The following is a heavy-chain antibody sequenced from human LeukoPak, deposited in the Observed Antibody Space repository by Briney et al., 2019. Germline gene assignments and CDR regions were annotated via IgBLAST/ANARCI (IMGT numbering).Heavy chain of an antibody. CDR1: GFTFSSYA. CDR3: AKTGFSATIFGVVISDY. Sequence: GGSLRLSCAASGFTFSSYAMSWVRQAPGKGLEWVSAISGSGGSTYYADSVKGRFTISRDNSKNTLYLQMNSLRAEDTAVYYCAKTGFSATIFGVVISDYWGQGTLVTVSS. V-gene: IGHV3-23*01. CDR2: ISGSGGST. J-gene: IGHJ4*02. D-gene: IGHD3-3*01.